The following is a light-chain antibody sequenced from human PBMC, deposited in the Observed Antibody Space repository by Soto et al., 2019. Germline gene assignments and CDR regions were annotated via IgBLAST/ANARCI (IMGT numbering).Light chain of an antibody. Sequence: IQMTQSPSSLSASVGDRVNITCRAGQSIFYSLNWYQMKPGKAPKLLIYAASNLQVGVPSRFSGSGSGTDFALTISSLQPEDFATYYCQQSYNSPPITFGQGTQLDIK. CDR1: QSIFYS. J-gene: IGKJ5*01. V-gene: IGKV1-39*01. CDR2: AAS. CDR3: QQSYNSPPIT.